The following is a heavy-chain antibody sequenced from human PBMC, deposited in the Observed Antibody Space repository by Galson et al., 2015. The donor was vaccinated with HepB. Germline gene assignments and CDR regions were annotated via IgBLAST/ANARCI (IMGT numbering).Heavy chain of an antibody. CDR1: EFTFSRYS. V-gene: IGHV3-48*02. D-gene: IGHD3-10*01. Sequence: SLRLSCAASEFTFSRYSMNWVRQAPGKGLEWVSYITYSSSTIYYADSVKGRFTISRDNAKNSLYLQMNSLRDEDTAVYYCAREGDGSGRFFDPWGQGTLVTVSS. J-gene: IGHJ5*02. CDR2: ITYSSSTI. CDR3: AREGDGSGRFFDP.